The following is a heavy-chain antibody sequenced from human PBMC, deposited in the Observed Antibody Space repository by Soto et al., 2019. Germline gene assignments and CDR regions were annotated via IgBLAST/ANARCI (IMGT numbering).Heavy chain of an antibody. CDR3: ARDRNAAGYDY. CDR1: GFTFSDFY. CDR2: ISSGGTNI. V-gene: IGHV3-11*01. J-gene: IGHJ4*02. Sequence: QVQLVESGGGLVKPGGSLRLSCAASGFTFSDFYMSWIRQAPGKGLEWISYISSGGTNIFYADSVKGRFTVSRDNAKNSVYLQMDSLRAEDTAVYYCARDRNAAGYDYWGQGTLVTVSS. D-gene: IGHD1-1*01.